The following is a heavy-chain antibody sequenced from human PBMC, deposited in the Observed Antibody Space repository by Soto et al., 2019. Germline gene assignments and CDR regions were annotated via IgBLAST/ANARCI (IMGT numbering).Heavy chain of an antibody. CDR2: IIPIFGTA. D-gene: IGHD2-15*01. J-gene: IGHJ4*02. Sequence: QVQLVQSGAEVKKPGSSVKVSCKASGGTFSSYAISWVRQAPGQGLEWMGGIIPIFGTANYAQKFQGRVTITADESTSTGYMELSSLRSEDTAVYYCARESRYCSGGSCYFLPGIDYWGQGTLVTVSS. CDR3: ARESRYCSGGSCYFLPGIDY. CDR1: GGTFSSYA. V-gene: IGHV1-69*12.